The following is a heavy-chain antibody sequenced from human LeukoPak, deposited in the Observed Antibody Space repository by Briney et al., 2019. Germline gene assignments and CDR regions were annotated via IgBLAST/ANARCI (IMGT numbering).Heavy chain of an antibody. CDR1: GFSLSTSGVG. V-gene: IGHV2-5*02. J-gene: IGHJ1*01. Sequence: VSGPTLVNPTQTLTLTCTFSGFSLSTSGVGVGWIRQPPGKALERLALLYWDDDKRYSPSLKSRLTITKDTSKNQVVLTMTNMDPVDTATYYCAHSTADRITTTRPDFQHWGQGTLVTVSS. D-gene: IGHD3-10*01. CDR2: LYWDDDK. CDR3: AHSTADRITTTRPDFQH.